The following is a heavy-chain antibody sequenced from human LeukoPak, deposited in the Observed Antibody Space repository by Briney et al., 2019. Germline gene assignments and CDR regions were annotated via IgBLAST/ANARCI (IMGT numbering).Heavy chain of an antibody. CDR2: IWYDGSNK. CDR3: AKDERSYYGIDY. D-gene: IGHD1-26*01. J-gene: IGHJ4*02. Sequence: GGSLRLSCAASGFTFSSYGMHWVRQAPGKGLEWVAVIWYDGSNKYYADSVKGRFTISRDNSKNTLYLQMNSLRAEDTAVCYCAKDERSYYGIDYWGQGTLVTVSS. V-gene: IGHV3-33*06. CDR1: GFTFSSYG.